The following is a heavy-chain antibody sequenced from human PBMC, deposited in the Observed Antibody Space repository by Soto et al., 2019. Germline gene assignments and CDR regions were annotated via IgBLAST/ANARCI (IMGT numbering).Heavy chain of an antibody. CDR2: ISSSSGHI. CDR3: EIAPSDLVLKDQYLCG. J-gene: IGHJ6*03. D-gene: IGHD6-6*01. CDR1: GFTFSVYS. V-gene: IGHV3-21*01. Sequence: PWLSVILSSAASGFTFSVYSMNWFRQAPGKGLEWVSSISSSSGHIYYADSVEGRFTISRDNAKNSLYLPMSSLRSDDMGVSYWEIAPSDLVLKDQYLCGWG.